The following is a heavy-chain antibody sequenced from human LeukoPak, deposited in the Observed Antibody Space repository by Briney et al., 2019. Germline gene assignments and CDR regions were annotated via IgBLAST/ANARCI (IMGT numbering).Heavy chain of an antibody. CDR3: ARSDSTSRGVDY. D-gene: IGHD6-6*01. V-gene: IGHV3-30-3*01. CDR2: ISYDGSNK. J-gene: IGHJ4*02. Sequence: GRSLRLSCAASGFTFSSYAMHWVRQAPGKGLEWVAVISYDGSNKYYADSVKGRFTISRDNSKNTLYLQMNSLRAEDTAVYYCARSDSTSRGVDYWGQGTLVTVSS. CDR1: GFTFSSYA.